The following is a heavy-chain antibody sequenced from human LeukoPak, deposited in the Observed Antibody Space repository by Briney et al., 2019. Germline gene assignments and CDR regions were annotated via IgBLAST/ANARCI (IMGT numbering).Heavy chain of an antibody. Sequence: EASVKVSCKASGHSFTSCDINCVRQATGQGLEWMGWMNPNSGNTGYAQKFQGRVTMSRNTSISTAYMELSSLRSEDTAVYYCARSPKYYYDSSGYYGMDVWGQGTTVTVSS. J-gene: IGHJ6*02. V-gene: IGHV1-8*01. CDR1: GHSFTSCD. CDR3: ARSPKYYYDSSGYYGMDV. D-gene: IGHD3-22*01. CDR2: MNPNSGNT.